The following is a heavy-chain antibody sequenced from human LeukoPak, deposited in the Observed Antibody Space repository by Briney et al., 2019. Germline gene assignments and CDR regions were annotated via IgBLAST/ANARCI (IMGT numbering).Heavy chain of an antibody. V-gene: IGHV3-48*03. J-gene: IGHJ5*02. CDR2: ISSTGSTI. CDR3: ASRGSQSGYFLWFYP. D-gene: IGHD3-3*01. Sequence: PGGSLRLSCAASGFTFSSYEMKWVRQAPGKGLEWASYISSTGSTIYYADSVKGRFTISRDNAKNSLYLQMNSLRAEDTAVYYCASRGSQSGYFLWFYPWGQGTLVTVSS. CDR1: GFTFSSYE.